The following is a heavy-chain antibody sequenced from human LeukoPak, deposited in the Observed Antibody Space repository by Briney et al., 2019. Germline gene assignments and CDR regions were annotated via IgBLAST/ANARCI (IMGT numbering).Heavy chain of an antibody. CDR1: GFTFSSFW. CDR2: IKYDESEI. CDR3: ARDLGYCSGGSCYSFYFDY. Sequence: GGSLRLSCAASGFTFSSFWMGWVRQAPGKGLEWVASIKYDESEIHYVDSVKGRFTISRDNAKNSLYLQMNRLRAEDTAVYYCARDLGYCSGGSCYSFYFDYWGQGTLVTVSS. D-gene: IGHD2-15*01. J-gene: IGHJ4*02. V-gene: IGHV3-7*01.